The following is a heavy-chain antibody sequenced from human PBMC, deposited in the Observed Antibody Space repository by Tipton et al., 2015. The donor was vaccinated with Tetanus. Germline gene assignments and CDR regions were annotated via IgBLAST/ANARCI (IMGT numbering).Heavy chain of an antibody. CDR3: ARDRGVRGGYYYYHGMDV. Sequence: LRLSCIVSGGSISSDGAYWSWIRQHPGEGLEWIGYISNSGSTYYNPSLKSRVTISVDTSQKQISLKVNSVTAADTAVYYCARDRGVRGGYYYYHGMDVWGQGTPVTVSS. V-gene: IGHV4-31*02. D-gene: IGHD3-10*01. CDR1: GGSISSDGAY. J-gene: IGHJ6*02. CDR2: ISNSGST.